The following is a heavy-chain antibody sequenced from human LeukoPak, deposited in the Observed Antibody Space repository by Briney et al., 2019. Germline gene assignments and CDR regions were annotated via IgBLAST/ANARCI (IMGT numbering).Heavy chain of an antibody. CDR2: ISSSSYI. Sequence: GGSLTLSCAASGFTFGSYSMNWLRQAPGKGLEWGSSISSSSYIYYADSVKGRFTISRDNAKNSLYLQMNSLRAEDRAVYYCARDRGIAAAGIGNWGQGTLVTVSS. V-gene: IGHV3-21*01. J-gene: IGHJ4*02. CDR1: GFTFGSYS. D-gene: IGHD6-13*01. CDR3: ARDRGIAAAGIGN.